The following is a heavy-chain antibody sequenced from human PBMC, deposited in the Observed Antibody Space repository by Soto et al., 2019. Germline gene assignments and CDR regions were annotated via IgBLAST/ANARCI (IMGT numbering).Heavy chain of an antibody. J-gene: IGHJ3*02. D-gene: IGHD3-3*01. CDR3: ARDVSISIFGEVVLFCDAFGI. CDR2: ISYDGSNK. V-gene: IGHV3-30-3*01. Sequence: QVQLVESGGGVVQPGRSLRLSCAASGFTLSSYAMHWVRQAPGKGLEWVAVISYDGSNKYYAHSVKGRFTIPQDNYEKTPYLIMNSVSAEDTAVYYCARDVSISIFGEVVLFCDAFGICGQGTMVTVTS. CDR1: GFTLSSYA.